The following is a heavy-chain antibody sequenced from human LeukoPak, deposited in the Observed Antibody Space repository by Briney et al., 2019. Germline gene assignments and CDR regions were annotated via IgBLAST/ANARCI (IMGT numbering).Heavy chain of an antibody. Sequence: SETLSLTCTVSGGSISSYYWSWIRQPPGKGLEWIGYIYYSGSTNYNPSLKSRVTISVDTSKNQFSLKLSSVTAADTAVYYCAGTYYYDSSGYYYYGSAAFDIWGQGTMVTVSS. CDR3: AGTYYYDSSGYYYYGSAAFDI. J-gene: IGHJ3*02. CDR1: GGSISSYY. CDR2: IYYSGST. V-gene: IGHV4-59*01. D-gene: IGHD3-22*01.